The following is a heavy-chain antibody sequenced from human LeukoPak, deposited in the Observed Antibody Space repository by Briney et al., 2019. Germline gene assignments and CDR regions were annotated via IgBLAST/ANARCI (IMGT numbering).Heavy chain of an antibody. Sequence: GASVTVSCQASGYTFTGYYMHWVRQAAGQGLEWMGWINPNSGGTNYAQKVQGRITMTRDTSISTAYMELSRQRSDDTAVYYCASRNSSWYEGAFDIWGQGTMVTVSS. J-gene: IGHJ3*02. CDR2: INPNSGGT. CDR1: GYTFTGYY. CDR3: ASRNSSWYEGAFDI. D-gene: IGHD6-13*01. V-gene: IGHV1-2*02.